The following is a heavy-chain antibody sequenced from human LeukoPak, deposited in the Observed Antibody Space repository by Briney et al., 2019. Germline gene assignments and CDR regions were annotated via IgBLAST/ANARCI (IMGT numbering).Heavy chain of an antibody. CDR3: AKGGSGYFLDL. J-gene: IGHJ5*02. Sequence: GGSLRLSCAASGFIFNNFGLIWVRQAPGKGLEWVSAISNDGGGTAYADFVKGRFTISRDNSKNTLFLQMNSLRAEDTALYYCAKGGSGYFLDLWGQGTLVTVSS. V-gene: IGHV3-23*01. CDR1: GFIFNNFG. D-gene: IGHD3-22*01. CDR2: ISNDGGGT.